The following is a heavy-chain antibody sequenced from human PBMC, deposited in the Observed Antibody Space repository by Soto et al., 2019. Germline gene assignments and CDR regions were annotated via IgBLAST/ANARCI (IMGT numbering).Heavy chain of an antibody. CDR3: TKDEAGSPFRY. V-gene: IGHV4-4*02. CDR2: VFHSGIT. Sequence: QLRESGPGQVKTSWTLSLTCAVSGVSMKTTSGWSWVLQLPAKGLAWIGEVFHSGITRYNPSLKSRATVSVDTSKNQFFLNLASVTAADTAVYYCTKDEAGSPFRYWGQGALVTVSS. CDR1: GVSMKTTSG. D-gene: IGHD3-10*01. J-gene: IGHJ4*02.